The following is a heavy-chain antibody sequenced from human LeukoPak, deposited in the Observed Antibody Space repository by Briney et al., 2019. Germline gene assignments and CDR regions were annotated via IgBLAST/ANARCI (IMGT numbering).Heavy chain of an antibody. CDR3: AKDRGSGWYLLDY. CDR1: GLTFRSYA. D-gene: IGHD6-19*01. Sequence: PGGSLSLSCAASGLTFRSYAMNWVPQAPGKGVEWVSAISGGGGTTYFADSVKGRFTISRDNSKNTLYLQMNSLRAEDTAVYYCAKDRGSGWYLLDYWGQGTLVTVSS. J-gene: IGHJ4*02. CDR2: ISGGGGTT. V-gene: IGHV3-23*01.